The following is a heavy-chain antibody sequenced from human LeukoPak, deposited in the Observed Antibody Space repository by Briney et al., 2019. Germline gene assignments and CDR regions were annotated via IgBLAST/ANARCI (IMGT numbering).Heavy chain of an antibody. CDR2: INHSGST. CDR3: ARGRRYDSDLAA. J-gene: IGHJ5*02. D-gene: IGHD3-22*01. V-gene: IGHV4-34*01. Sequence: SETLSLTCAVYGGSFSGYYWSWIRQPPGKGLEWIGEINHSGSTNYNPSLKSRVTISVDTSKNQFSLKLSSVTAADTAVYYCARGRRYDSDLAAWGQGTLVTVSS. CDR1: GGSFSGYY.